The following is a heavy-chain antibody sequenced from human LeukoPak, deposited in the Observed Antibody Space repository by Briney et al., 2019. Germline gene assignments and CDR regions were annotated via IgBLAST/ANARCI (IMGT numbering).Heavy chain of an antibody. Sequence: GGSLRLSCAASGFTFSSYAMNWVRQAPGKGLEWVSSISGSSSYIYYADSVRGRFTISRDNAKNSLYLQMNSLRAEDTAVYYCARDVIGSSSGGMDVWGQGTTVTVSS. J-gene: IGHJ6*02. V-gene: IGHV3-21*01. CDR3: ARDVIGSSSGGMDV. CDR2: ISGSSSYI. D-gene: IGHD6-6*01. CDR1: GFTFSSYA.